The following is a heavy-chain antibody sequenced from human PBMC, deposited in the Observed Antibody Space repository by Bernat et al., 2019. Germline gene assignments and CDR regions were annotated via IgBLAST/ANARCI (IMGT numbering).Heavy chain of an antibody. CDR3: ASYYDILTGYDY. CDR1: GGSISSYY. D-gene: IGHD3-9*01. J-gene: IGHJ4*02. Sequence: QVQLQESGPGLVKPSETLSLTCTVSGGSISSYYWSWIRQPPGKGLEWIGYIYYSGSTNYNPSPKSRVTISVDTSKNQFSLKLSSVTAADTAVYYCASYYDILTGYDYWGQGTLVTVSS. CDR2: IYYSGST. V-gene: IGHV4-59*01.